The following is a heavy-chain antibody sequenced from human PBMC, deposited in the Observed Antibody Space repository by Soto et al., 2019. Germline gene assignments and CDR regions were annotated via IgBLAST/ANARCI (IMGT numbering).Heavy chain of an antibody. V-gene: IGHV4-59*08. CDR3: ARGTPSPLIVRSIRGPWFDP. J-gene: IGHJ5*02. CDR1: GGSISSDY. Sequence: SETLSLTCTVSGGSISSDYWSWIRQPPGKGLEWIGFMYYGGRTNSNPSLQSRVTISVDTSKMQVSLKLSSVTAADTAVYFCARGTPSPLIVRSIRGPWFDPWGQGTLVTVSS. D-gene: IGHD1-26*01. CDR2: MYYGGRT.